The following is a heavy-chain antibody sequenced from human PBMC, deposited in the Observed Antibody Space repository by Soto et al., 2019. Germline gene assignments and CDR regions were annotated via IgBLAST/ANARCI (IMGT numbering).Heavy chain of an antibody. D-gene: IGHD1-7*01. CDR2: IYYSGSN. V-gene: IGHV4-39*01. CDR3: ARVLMTGTTRDFVGYFDY. Sequence: QLQLQESGPGLVKPSETLSLTCTVSAGSITSSSYHWGWIRQPPGKGLEWIGSIYYSGSNYYNPSLKSRVTISVDTSKNQFSLKLSSVTAADTAVFYCARVLMTGTTRDFVGYFDYWGQGTLVTVSS. J-gene: IGHJ4*02. CDR1: AGSITSSSYH.